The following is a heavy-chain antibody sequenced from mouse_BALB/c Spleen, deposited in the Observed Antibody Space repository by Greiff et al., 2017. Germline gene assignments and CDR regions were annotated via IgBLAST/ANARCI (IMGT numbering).Heavy chain of an antibody. D-gene: IGHD2-10*02. V-gene: IGHV5-4*02. J-gene: IGHJ4*01. CDR3: ARSYGNYVAYYYAMDY. CDR2: ISDGGSYT. CDR1: GFTFSDYY. Sequence: EVHLVESGGGLVKPGGSLKLSCAASGFTFSDYYMYWVRQTPEKRLEWVATISDGGSYTYYPDSVKGRFTISRDNAKNNLYLQMSRLKSEDTAMYYCARSYGNYVAYYYAMDYWGQGTSVTVAS.